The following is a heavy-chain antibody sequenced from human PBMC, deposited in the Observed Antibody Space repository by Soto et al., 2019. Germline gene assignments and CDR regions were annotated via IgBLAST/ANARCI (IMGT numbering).Heavy chain of an antibody. V-gene: IGHV4-4*02. Sequence: QVQLQESGPGLVKPSGTLSLTCAVSGGSISSSNWWSWVRQPPGKGLEWIGEIYHSGSTNYNPSLESRVTISVDKSKNQFSLKLSSVTAADTAVYYCARAPPHTIAAAGRGRIDYWGQGTLVTVSS. CDR1: GGSISSSNW. CDR2: IYHSGST. D-gene: IGHD6-13*01. J-gene: IGHJ4*02. CDR3: ARAPPHTIAAAGRGRIDY.